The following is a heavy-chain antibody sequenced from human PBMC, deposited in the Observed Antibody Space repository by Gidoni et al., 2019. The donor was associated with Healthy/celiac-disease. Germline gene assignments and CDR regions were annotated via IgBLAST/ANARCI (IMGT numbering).Heavy chain of an antibody. Sequence: EVQRVESGGGLVQPGGSLRLSCAASGFTFSSYEMNWVRQAPGKGLEWVSYISRSGSTIYYADTVKSRFTISRDNAKNSLYLQMNSLRAEDTAVYYCARVRISGWGQGTLVTVSA. D-gene: IGHD2-15*01. CDR1: GFTFSSYE. CDR3: ARVRISG. J-gene: IGHJ4*02. CDR2: ISRSGSTI. V-gene: IGHV3-48*03.